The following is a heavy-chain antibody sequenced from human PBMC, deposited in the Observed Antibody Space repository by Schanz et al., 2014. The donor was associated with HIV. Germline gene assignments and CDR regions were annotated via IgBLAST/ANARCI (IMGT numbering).Heavy chain of an antibody. CDR2: IRGGGDT. V-gene: IGHV3-23*04. Sequence: EVQLVESGGGLVQPGRSLRLSCATSGFTFDDYDMHWVRQAPGKGLEWVSDIRGGGDTYYADSVRGRFTFSRDDSKNTLILQMNSLRVEDTAVYYCGGHGGFSYWGQGTRVAVSP. CDR3: GGHGGFSY. CDR1: GFTFDDYD. J-gene: IGHJ4*02. D-gene: IGHD6-25*01.